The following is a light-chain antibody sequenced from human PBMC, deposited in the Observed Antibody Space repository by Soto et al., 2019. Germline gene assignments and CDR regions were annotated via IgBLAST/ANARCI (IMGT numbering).Light chain of an antibody. CDR1: QSISSSY. J-gene: IGKJ3*01. CDR3: QQYGSSRFT. Sequence: EIVLTQSPGTLSLSPGERATLSCRASQSISSSYLAWYQQKPGQAPRLLVYGASSRATGIPDRFSGSGSGTDVTLTISRLEPEDCAVYYCQQYGSSRFTFGPGTKVDIK. CDR2: GAS. V-gene: IGKV3-20*01.